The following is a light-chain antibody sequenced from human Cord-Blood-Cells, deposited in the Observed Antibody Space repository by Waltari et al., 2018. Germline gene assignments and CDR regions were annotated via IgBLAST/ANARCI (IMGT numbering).Light chain of an antibody. V-gene: IGLV2-14*01. Sequence: QSALTQPASVSGSPGPSITISCTGTSSDVGCYNYISWYQQHPGKAPKLMIYDVSNRPSGVSNRFSGSKSGNTASLTISGLQAEDEADYYCSSYTSSSTYVVFGGVTKLTVL. CDR1: SSDVGCYNY. CDR2: DVS. J-gene: IGLJ2*01. CDR3: SSYTSSSTYVV.